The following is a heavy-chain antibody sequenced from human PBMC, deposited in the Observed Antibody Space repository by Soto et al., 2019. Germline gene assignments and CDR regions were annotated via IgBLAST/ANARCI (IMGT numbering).Heavy chain of an antibody. V-gene: IGHV3-66*01. Sequence: EVQLVESGGDLVQPRGSLRLSCAASGFTVSNNYISWVRQAPGKGLEWVSIIYSGDSTYYADSVKGSFTISRDNSKNTLYLQMNSLRAEDTAVYYCARDRHCSGGSCFYYGMDVWGQGTTVTVSS. D-gene: IGHD2-15*01. CDR2: IYSGDST. CDR1: GFTVSNNY. CDR3: ARDRHCSGGSCFYYGMDV. J-gene: IGHJ6*02.